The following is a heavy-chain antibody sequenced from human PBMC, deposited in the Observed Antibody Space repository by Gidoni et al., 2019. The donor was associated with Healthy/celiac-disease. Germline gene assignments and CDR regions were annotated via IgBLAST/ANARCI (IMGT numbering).Heavy chain of an antibody. V-gene: IGHV1-69*06. CDR2: IIPIFGTA. CDR3: ARGESSSWPQGGLLGGMDV. CDR1: GGPLSSYS. Sequence: QVQLVQSGAEGRKPGSSVRVSCKASGGPLSSYSLSWVRQAPGQGLEWMGGIIPIFGTANYAQKFQGRVTITADKSTSTAYMELSSLRSEDTAVYYCARGESSSWPQGGLLGGMDVWGQGTTVTVSS. D-gene: IGHD6-13*01. J-gene: IGHJ6*02.